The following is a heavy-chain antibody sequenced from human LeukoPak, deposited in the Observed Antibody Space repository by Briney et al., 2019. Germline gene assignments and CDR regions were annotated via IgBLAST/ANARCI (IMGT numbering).Heavy chain of an antibody. V-gene: IGHV4-34*01. CDR1: GGSFSGYY. J-gene: IGHJ4*02. Sequence: SETLSLTCAVYGGSFSGYYWSWIRQPPGKGLEWIGEINHSGSTNYNPSLKSRVTISVDTSKNQFSLKLSSVAAADTAVYYCARRGTAMVLLDYWGQGTLVTVSS. CDR2: INHSGST. D-gene: IGHD5-18*01. CDR3: ARRGTAMVLLDY.